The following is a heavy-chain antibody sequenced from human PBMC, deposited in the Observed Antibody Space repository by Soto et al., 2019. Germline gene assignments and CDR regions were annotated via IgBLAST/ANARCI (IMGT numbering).Heavy chain of an antibody. V-gene: IGHV4-4*07. Sequence: SETLSLTCTISCGYISTYYWSWIRQPPGKGLEWIGHIHNSGYTNYNPSLSSRVTMSIDASNNQFSLKLSSATAADTAVYYCSREGAFGDTPWGQGTLVTVSS. CDR3: SREGAFGDTP. CDR2: IHNSGYT. D-gene: IGHD4-17*01. J-gene: IGHJ5*02. CDR1: CGYISTYY.